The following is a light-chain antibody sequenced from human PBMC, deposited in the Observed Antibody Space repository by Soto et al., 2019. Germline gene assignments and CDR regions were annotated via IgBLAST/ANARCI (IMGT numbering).Light chain of an antibody. CDR2: AAS. V-gene: IGKV1-9*01. CDR1: QDIAIY. J-gene: IGKJ1*01. CDR3: QHYYGFSRT. Sequence: IQLTQSPSSLSASVGDRVTITCRASQDIAIYLAWYQQKPGEAPKLLIYAASTLYGGVPSRFSGSGSGTDFALTITSLQAEDFATYYCQHYYGFSRTFGQGTKVDIK.